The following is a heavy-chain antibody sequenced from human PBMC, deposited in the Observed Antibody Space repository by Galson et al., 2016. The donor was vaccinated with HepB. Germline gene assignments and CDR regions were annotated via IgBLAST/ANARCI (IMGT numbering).Heavy chain of an antibody. CDR3: VQGSTAPAV. CDR1: GFTFNNYG. V-gene: IGHV3-23*01. J-gene: IGHJ6*04. D-gene: IGHD2-2*01. CDR2: ISRSGDST. Sequence: SLRLSCAASGFTFNNYGMTWVRQAPGKGLEVVSSISRSGDSTDYADSVKGRFIISRDNTKNTLSLQRNNLRAEDTAVYYCVQGSTAPAVWGKGTTVTVSS.